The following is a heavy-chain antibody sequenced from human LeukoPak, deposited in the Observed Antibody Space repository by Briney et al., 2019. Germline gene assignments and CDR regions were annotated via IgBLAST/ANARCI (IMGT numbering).Heavy chain of an antibody. J-gene: IGHJ4*02. V-gene: IGHV3-74*01. CDR3: ATVMVRGVITYYFDY. Sequence: GGSLRLSCAASGFTFSNYWMHWVRQAPGKGLVWVSRINRDGSSTDYLDSVKGRFTISRDNARNTLYLQMNSLRAEDTAVYYCATVMVRGVITYYFDYWGQGTLVTVSS. CDR2: INRDGSST. CDR1: GFTFSNYW. D-gene: IGHD3-10*01.